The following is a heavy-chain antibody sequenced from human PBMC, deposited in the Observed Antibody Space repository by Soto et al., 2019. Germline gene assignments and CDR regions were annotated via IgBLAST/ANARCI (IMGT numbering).Heavy chain of an antibody. V-gene: IGHV1-2*04. J-gene: IGHJ6*02. Sequence: ASVKVSCKASGYTFTGYYMHWVRQAPGQGLEWMGWINPNSGGTNYAQKFQGWVTMTRDTSISTAYMELSRLRSDDTAVYYCARDSPLTGVFWNYYGMDVWGQGTTVTVSS. CDR2: INPNSGGT. CDR3: ARDSPLTGVFWNYYGMDV. D-gene: IGHD7-27*01. CDR1: GYTFTGYY.